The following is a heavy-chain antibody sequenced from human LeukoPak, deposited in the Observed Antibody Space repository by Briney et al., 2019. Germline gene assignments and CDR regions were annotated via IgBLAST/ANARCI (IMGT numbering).Heavy chain of an antibody. CDR1: GYTFTEYY. CDR3: ARRSTSSWSWFDP. CDR2: INPNSGDT. J-gene: IGHJ5*02. V-gene: IGHV1-2*02. D-gene: IGHD6-6*01. Sequence: GASVKVSCKASGYTFTEYYMHWVRQAPGQGLEWMGWINPNSGDTNYAQKFQGRVTMTRDTSISTAYMELSSLRSDDTAVYYCARRSTSSWSWFDPWGQGTLVTVSS.